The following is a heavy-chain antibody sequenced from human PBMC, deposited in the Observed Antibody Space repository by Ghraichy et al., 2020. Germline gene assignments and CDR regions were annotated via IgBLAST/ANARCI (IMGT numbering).Heavy chain of an antibody. V-gene: IGHV3-7*04. D-gene: IGHD3-22*01. CDR3: ARGQYYYARGN. J-gene: IGHJ4*02. CDR2: IREDGSAR. Sequence: GGSLRLSCAVSGFTISSYRMVWVRQAPGKGLEGVANIREDGSARDYVDSVKGRFTISRDNAKNSLHLQMNSLRGEDTAVYDCARGQYYYARGNWGQGTLVTVSS. CDR1: GFTISSYR.